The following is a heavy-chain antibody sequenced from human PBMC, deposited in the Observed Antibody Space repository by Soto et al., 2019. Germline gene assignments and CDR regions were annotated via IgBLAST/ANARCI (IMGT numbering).Heavy chain of an antibody. D-gene: IGHD6-19*01. V-gene: IGHV1-69*02. Sequence: QAQLVQSGAEVKKPGSSVNVSCKASGGTFSSYTISWVRQAPGQGLEWMGRIIPILGIANYAQKFQGRVTITVDKSTSTAYMELSSLRSEDTAVYYCARGSEQWLYYFDYWGQGTLVTVSS. CDR2: IIPILGIA. J-gene: IGHJ4*02. CDR1: GGTFSSYT. CDR3: ARGSEQWLYYFDY.